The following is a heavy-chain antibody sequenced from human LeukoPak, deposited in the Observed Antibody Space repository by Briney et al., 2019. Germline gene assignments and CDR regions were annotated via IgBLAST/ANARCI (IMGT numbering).Heavy chain of an antibody. V-gene: IGHV4-39*07. CDR1: GGSISSSTYY. CDR2: IYYSGST. CDR3: ARDRVQIAVAGSRLRFSYGMDV. Sequence: IPSETLSLTCSVSGGSISSSTYYWGWIRQPPGKGLEWIGSIYYSGSTYYNPSLKSRVTISVDTSKNQFSLRLNSVTAADTAVYYCARDRVQIAVAGSRLRFSYGMDVWGQGTTVTVSS. D-gene: IGHD6-19*01. J-gene: IGHJ6*02.